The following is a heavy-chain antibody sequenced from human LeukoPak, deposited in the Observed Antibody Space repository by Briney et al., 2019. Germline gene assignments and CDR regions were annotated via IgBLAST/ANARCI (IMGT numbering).Heavy chain of an antibody. J-gene: IGHJ4*02. CDR1: GYTFTSYA. CDR2: INTNTGNP. D-gene: IGHD2-2*01. Sequence: GASVKVSCKASGYTFTSYAMNWVRQAPGQGLEWMGWINTNTGNPTCAQGFTGRFVFSLDTSVSTAYLQISSLKAEDTAVYYCASSPDIVVVPAALDYWGQGTLVTVSS. CDR3: ASSPDIVVVPAALDY. V-gene: IGHV7-4-1*02.